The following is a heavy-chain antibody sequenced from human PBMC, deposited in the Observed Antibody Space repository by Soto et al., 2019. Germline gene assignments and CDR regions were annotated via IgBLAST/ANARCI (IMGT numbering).Heavy chain of an antibody. V-gene: IGHV3-33*01. J-gene: IGHJ6*02. CDR2: IWYDGSNK. CDR1: GFTFSSYG. Sequence: QVQLVESGGGVVQPGRSLRLSCAASGFTFSSYGMHWVRQAPGKGLEWEAVIWYDGSNKYYADSVKGRFTISRDNSKNTLYLQMNSLRAEDTAVYYCARDPAMVRGVTAPPYYGMDVWGHGTTVTVSS. CDR3: ARDPAMVRGVTAPPYYGMDV. D-gene: IGHD3-10*01.